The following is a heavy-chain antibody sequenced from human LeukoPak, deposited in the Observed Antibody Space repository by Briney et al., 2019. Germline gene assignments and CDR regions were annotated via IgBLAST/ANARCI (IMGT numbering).Heavy chain of an antibody. CDR1: GYSISSGFY. CDR3: ARVWAKDTAMVSLDY. D-gene: IGHD5-18*01. J-gene: IGHJ4*02. Sequence: PSETLSLTCAVSGYSISSGFYWGWIRQPPGKGLESIATIYHSGNIYYNPSPKSRVTISVDTSKNHFSLKLSSVTAADTAVYYCARVWAKDTAMVSLDYWGQGTLVTVSS. V-gene: IGHV4-38-2*01. CDR2: IYHSGNI.